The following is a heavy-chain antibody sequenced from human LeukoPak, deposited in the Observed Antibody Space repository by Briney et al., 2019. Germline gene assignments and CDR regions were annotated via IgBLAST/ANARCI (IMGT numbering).Heavy chain of an antibody. V-gene: IGHV5-51*01. CDR1: GYSFTSYW. Sequence: NPGESLKISCKGSGYSFTSYWIGWVRQMPGKGLEWMGIIYPGDSDTRYSPSFQGQVTISADKSISTAYLQWSSLKASDTAMYYCARRVYDILTGPEYYFDYWGQGTLVTVSS. J-gene: IGHJ4*02. CDR2: IYPGDSDT. D-gene: IGHD3-9*01. CDR3: ARRVYDILTGPEYYFDY.